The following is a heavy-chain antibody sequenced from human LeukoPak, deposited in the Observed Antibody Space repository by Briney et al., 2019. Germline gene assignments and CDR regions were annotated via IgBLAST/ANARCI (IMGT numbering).Heavy chain of an antibody. D-gene: IGHD3-16*02. V-gene: IGHV3-48*03. CDR1: GFTFNTYA. J-gene: IGHJ6*02. CDR3: ARRLSYYGMDV. Sequence: GGSLRLSCAASGFTFNTYAMTWVRQAPGKGLEWVSKISGSGSTIHDADSVKGRFTISRDNAKNSLYLQMNSLRAEDTAVYYCARRLSYYGMDVWGQGTTVTVSS. CDR2: ISGSGSTI.